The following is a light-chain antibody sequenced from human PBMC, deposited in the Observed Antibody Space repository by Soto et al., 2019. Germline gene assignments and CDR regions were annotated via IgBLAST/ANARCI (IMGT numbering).Light chain of an antibody. CDR2: HAS. CDR1: QSISNW. CDR3: HQYNSYS. V-gene: IGKV1-5*01. J-gene: IGKJ1*01. Sequence: DMQVTQSPSTLPSSVGDRVAITCLSSQSISNWLAWYQQKPGTAPKVLIYHASNLQSGVPSRFSGSGSGTEFTLTISSLQPDDFATYYCHQYNSYSFGQGTKVDIX.